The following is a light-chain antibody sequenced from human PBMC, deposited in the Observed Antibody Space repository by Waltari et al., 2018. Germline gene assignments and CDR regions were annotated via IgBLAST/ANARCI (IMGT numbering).Light chain of an antibody. V-gene: IGLV2-23*02. J-gene: IGLJ1*01. Sequence: QSALTQPASVSGTPGQSITISCSGTTSDVGSYDLVSWYQQHPGEAPKLLMCEVFKRPPEHSSRFSVAKSGSTASLTISGLQPEDEADYYCCSYAGRGTYVFGSGTKVTVL. CDR3: CSYAGRGTYV. CDR2: EVF. CDR1: TSDVGSYDL.